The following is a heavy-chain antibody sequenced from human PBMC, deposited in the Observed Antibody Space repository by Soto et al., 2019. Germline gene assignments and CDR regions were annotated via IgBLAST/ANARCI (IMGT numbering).Heavy chain of an antibody. Sequence: QVQLEESGGGVVQPGRSLRLSCAASGFTFSSYGMHWVRQAPGKGLEWVAVIWYDGSSKYYADSVKGRFTISRDNSKNTLYLQMNSLGAEDTAVYYCARIPQIAVAGTRFGYFDLWGRGTLVTVSS. CDR1: GFTFSSYG. CDR2: IWYDGSSK. D-gene: IGHD6-19*01. CDR3: ARIPQIAVAGTRFGYFDL. J-gene: IGHJ2*01. V-gene: IGHV3-33*01.